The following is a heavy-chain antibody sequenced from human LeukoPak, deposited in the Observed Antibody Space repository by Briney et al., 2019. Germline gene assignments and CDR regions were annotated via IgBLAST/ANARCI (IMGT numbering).Heavy chain of an antibody. D-gene: IGHD4-11*01. CDR3: ARVPYYSYFDY. J-gene: IGHJ4*02. CDR1: GYTFTGYY. Sequence: ASVKVSCKASGYTFTGYYIHWVRQAPGQGLEWMGWINPNSGDTNYAQKFQGRVTMTRDTSISTTYMELSRLRSDDSAVYYCARVPYYSYFDYWGQGTLVTVSS. CDR2: INPNSGDT. V-gene: IGHV1-2*02.